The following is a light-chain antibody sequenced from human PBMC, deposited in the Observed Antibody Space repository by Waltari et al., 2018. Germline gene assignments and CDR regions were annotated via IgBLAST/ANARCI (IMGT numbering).Light chain of an antibody. CDR3: QQYNNWPRT. CDR1: QNVERL. Sequence: LTQSPATLSLPPGERATLSCRASQNVERLLAWYQQRPGQAPRLLISGAYTRAPGVPARFSGSGSGTEFTLTITSLQPEDFAHYFCQQYNNWPRTFGPGTRVEL. V-gene: IGKV3-15*01. J-gene: IGKJ1*01. CDR2: GAY.